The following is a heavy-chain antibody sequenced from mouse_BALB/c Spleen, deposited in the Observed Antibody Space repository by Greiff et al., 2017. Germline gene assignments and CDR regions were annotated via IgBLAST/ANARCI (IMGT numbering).Heavy chain of an antibody. CDR1: GYSITSDYA. Sequence: DVKLVESGPGLVKPSQSLSLTCTVTGYSITSDYAWNWIRQFPGNKLEWMGYISYSGSTSYNPSLKSRISITRDTSKNQFFLQLNSVTTEDTATYYCARRGGWAMDDWGQGTSVTVSS. V-gene: IGHV3-2*02. J-gene: IGHJ4*01. CDR3: ARRGGWAMDD. D-gene: IGHD2-3*01. CDR2: ISYSGST.